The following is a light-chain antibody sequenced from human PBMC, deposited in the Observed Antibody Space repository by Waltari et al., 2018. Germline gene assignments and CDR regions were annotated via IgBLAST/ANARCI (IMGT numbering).Light chain of an antibody. CDR2: DAS. J-gene: IGKJ2*01. Sequence: EIVLTQTPATLHLSPGETATLSCRASQSVGTYLAWYQQKPGQAPRLLIYDASNRATGIPDRFRGSGSGTDFTLTISSLEAEDFAVYYCQQRSNWTPHTFGQGARLEIK. CDR3: QQRSNWTPHT. V-gene: IGKV3-11*01. CDR1: QSVGTY.